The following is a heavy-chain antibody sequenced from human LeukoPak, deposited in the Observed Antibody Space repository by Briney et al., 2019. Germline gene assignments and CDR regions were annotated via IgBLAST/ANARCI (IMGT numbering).Heavy chain of an antibody. V-gene: IGHV3-73*01. CDR1: GFTFSGSA. Sequence: SGGSLRLSCAASGFTFSGSAMHWVRQASGKGLEWVGRIRSKANSYATAYAASVKGRFTISRDDSKNTAYLQMNSLKTEDTAVYYCTRIEAAAGHWGQGTLVTVSS. CDR3: TRIEAAAGH. CDR2: IRSKANSYAT. D-gene: IGHD6-13*01. J-gene: IGHJ4*02.